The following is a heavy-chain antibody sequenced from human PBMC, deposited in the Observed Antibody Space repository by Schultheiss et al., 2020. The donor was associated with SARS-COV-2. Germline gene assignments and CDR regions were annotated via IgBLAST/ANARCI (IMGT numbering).Heavy chain of an antibody. J-gene: IGHJ5*02. CDR3: ARWYGNWNAFDP. V-gene: IGHV4-4*02. CDR1: GGSISSSNW. Sequence: SETLSLTCAVSGGSISSSNWWSWVRQPPGKGLEWIGEIYHSGSTYYNPSLKSRVTISVDTSKVRFSLKLSSVTAADTAVYYCARWYGNWNAFDPWGQGTLVTVSS. D-gene: IGHD1-1*01. CDR2: IYHSGST.